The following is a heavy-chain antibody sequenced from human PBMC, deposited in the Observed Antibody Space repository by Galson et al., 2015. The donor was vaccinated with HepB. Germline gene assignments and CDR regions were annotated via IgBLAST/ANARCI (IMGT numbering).Heavy chain of an antibody. CDR1: GYIFTTYG. CDR3: SRDQYDYVLGSFYF. J-gene: IGHJ4*02. Sequence: SVKVSCKASGYIFTTYGINWVRQAPGQGLEWMGWINTDTSKTNYAQKVQDRVTMTTDTSTDTVYMELRSLRSDDTAVYYCSRDQYDYVLGSFYFWGQGTLVTVSS. V-gene: IGHV1-18*04. CDR2: INTDTSKT. D-gene: IGHD3-16*01.